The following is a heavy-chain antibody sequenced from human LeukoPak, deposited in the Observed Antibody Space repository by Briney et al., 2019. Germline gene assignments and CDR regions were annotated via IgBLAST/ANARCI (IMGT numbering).Heavy chain of an antibody. D-gene: IGHD6-13*01. J-gene: IGHJ4*02. CDR2: IRYDGSNK. CDR3: AKDMGGGSSSWYVGATFDY. CDR1: GFTFSSYG. V-gene: IGHV3-30*02. Sequence: PGGSLRLSCAASGFTFSSYGMHWVRQAPGKGLEWVAFIRYDGSNKYYADSVKGRFTISRDNSKNTLYLQMNSLRAEDTAVYYCAKDMGGGSSSWYVGATFDYWGQGTLVTVSS.